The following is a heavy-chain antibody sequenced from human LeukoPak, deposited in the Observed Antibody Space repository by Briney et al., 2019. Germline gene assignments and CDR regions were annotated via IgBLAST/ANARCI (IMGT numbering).Heavy chain of an antibody. CDR3: ARDGRISGYYYYTDAFDI. CDR1: GGSISSYY. J-gene: IGHJ3*02. CDR2: IYYSGST. V-gene: IGHV4-59*01. Sequence: SETLSLTCTVSGGSISSYYWSLSRQPPGKVLEWAGYIYYSGSTNYNPSLKSRVTISVDTSKNQFSLKLSSVTAADTAVYYCARDGRISGYYYYTDAFDIWGQGTMVTVSS. D-gene: IGHD3-22*01.